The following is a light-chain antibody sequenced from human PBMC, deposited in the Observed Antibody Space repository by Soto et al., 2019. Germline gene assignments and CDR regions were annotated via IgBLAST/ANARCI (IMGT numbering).Light chain of an antibody. CDR1: QSLLHSNGYNY. V-gene: IGKV2-28*01. J-gene: IGKJ5*01. CDR2: LGS. Sequence: DIVMTQSPLSLPVTPGEPASISCRSSQSLLHSNGYNYLDWYLQKPGQSPQLLIYLGSNRASGVPDRFSGSGSGTDLTLKISRVEAEDVGVYYCMQALQTPGFGQGTRLEIK. CDR3: MQALQTPG.